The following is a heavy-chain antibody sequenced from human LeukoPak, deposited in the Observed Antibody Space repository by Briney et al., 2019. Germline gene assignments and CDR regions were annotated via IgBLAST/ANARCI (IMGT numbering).Heavy chain of an antibody. J-gene: IGHJ3*02. Sequence: GESLKISCKGSGYSFTSYWIAWVRQMPGKGLEYMGIIYPGDSDTRYSPSFQGQVTISADKSISTAYLQWSSLKASDTAMFYCARPIAAAGTDAFDIWGQGTMVTVSS. V-gene: IGHV5-51*01. CDR1: GYSFTSYW. D-gene: IGHD6-13*01. CDR2: IYPGDSDT. CDR3: ARPIAAAGTDAFDI.